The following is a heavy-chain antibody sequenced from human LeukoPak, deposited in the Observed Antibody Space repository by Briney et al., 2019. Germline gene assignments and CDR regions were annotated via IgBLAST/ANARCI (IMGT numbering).Heavy chain of an antibody. J-gene: IGHJ4*02. CDR3: ARPMPYYYDSSGYYLGY. Sequence: GGSLRLSCAASGFTFSNYSMNWVRQAPAKGLAWVSFIRSCSSYIYYAHSVKGRFTISRDNAKNSLYLQMNSLRADDTAVYYCARPMPYYYDSSGYYLGYWGEGTCVTVSS. V-gene: IGHV3-21*05. D-gene: IGHD3-22*01. CDR2: IRSCSSYI. CDR1: GFTFSNYS.